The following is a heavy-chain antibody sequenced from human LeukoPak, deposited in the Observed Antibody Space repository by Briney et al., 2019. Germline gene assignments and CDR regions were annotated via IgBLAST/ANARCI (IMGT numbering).Heavy chain of an antibody. CDR2: INWNGGST. Sequence: GGSLRLSCAASGFTFDDYGMSWVRQAPGKGLEWVSGINWNGGSTGYADSVKGRFTISRDNAKNSLYLQMNGLGPEDTALYYCAKAKYYDILTGPTNHWHFDLWGRGTLVAVSS. CDR3: AKAKYYDILTGPTNHWHFDL. D-gene: IGHD3-9*01. CDR1: GFTFDDYG. V-gene: IGHV3-20*04. J-gene: IGHJ2*01.